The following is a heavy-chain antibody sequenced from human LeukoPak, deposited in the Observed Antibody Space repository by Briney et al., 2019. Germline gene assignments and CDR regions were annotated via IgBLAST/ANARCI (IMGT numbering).Heavy chain of an antibody. CDR1: GGSISSYY. CDR2: IYYSGST. V-gene: IGHV4-59*01. CDR3: ARGYYYYYMDV. J-gene: IGHJ6*03. Sequence: PSETLSLTCTVSGGSISSYYWSWIRQPPGKGLEWIGYIYYSGSTNYNPSLKSRVTISVDTSKNQFSLKLSSMTAADTAVYYCARGYYYYYMDVWGKGTTVTVSS.